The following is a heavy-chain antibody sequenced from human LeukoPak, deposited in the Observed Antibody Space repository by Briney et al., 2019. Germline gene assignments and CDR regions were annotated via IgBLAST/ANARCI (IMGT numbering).Heavy chain of an antibody. CDR1: GYSISSGYY. CDR2: IYHSGST. Sequence: SETLSLTCAVSGYSISSGYYWGWIRQPPGKGLEWTGSIYHSGSTYYNPSLKSRVTISVDTSKNQFSLKLSSVTAADTAVYYCARDPIDYYDSSGPSRKPYFDYWGQGTLVTVPS. CDR3: ARDPIDYYDSSGPSRKPYFDY. J-gene: IGHJ4*02. V-gene: IGHV4-38-2*02. D-gene: IGHD3-22*01.